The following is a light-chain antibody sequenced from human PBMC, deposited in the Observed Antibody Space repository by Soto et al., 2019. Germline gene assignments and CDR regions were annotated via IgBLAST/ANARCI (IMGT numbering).Light chain of an antibody. CDR1: QSVSSN. V-gene: IGKV3-15*01. CDR3: QQYNSYWT. J-gene: IGKJ1*01. Sequence: EIVMTQSPATLSVSPGERATLSCRASQSVSSNFAWYQQKPGQAPRLLIYDASTRATGIPARFSGSGSGTEFTLTISSLQPDDFATYYCQQYNSYWTFGQGTKVDIK. CDR2: DAS.